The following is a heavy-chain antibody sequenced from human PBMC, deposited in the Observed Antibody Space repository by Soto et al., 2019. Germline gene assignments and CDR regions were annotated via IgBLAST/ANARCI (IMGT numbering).Heavy chain of an antibody. J-gene: IGHJ6*02. Sequence: GGSLRLSCAASGFTFSSYWMHWVRQAPGKGLVWVSRINSDGSSTSYADSVKGRFTISRDNAKNTLYLQMNSLRAEDTAVYYCARGLLVSYYYYYGMDVWGQGTTVTVSS. D-gene: IGHD1-26*01. V-gene: IGHV3-74*01. CDR1: GFTFSSYW. CDR3: ARGLLVSYYYYYGMDV. CDR2: INSDGSST.